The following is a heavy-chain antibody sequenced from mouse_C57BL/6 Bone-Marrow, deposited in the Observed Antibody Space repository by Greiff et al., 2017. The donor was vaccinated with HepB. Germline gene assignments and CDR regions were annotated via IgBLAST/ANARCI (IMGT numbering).Heavy chain of an antibody. CDR3: TNDGNYVPSD. D-gene: IGHD2-1*01. V-gene: IGHV14-4*01. Sequence: VQLKESGAELVRPGASVKLSCTASGFNIKDDYMHWVKQRPEQGLEWIGWIDPENGDTEYASKFQGKATITADTSSNTAYLQLSSLTSEDTAVYYCTNDGNYVPSDWGQGTTLTVSS. J-gene: IGHJ2*01. CDR2: IDPENGDT. CDR1: GFNIKDDY.